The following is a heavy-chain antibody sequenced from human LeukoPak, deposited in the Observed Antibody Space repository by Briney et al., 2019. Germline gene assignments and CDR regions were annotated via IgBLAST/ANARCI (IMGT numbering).Heavy chain of an antibody. CDR3: ARYGYDSSGYTSNGFAP. D-gene: IGHD3-22*01. J-gene: IGHJ5*02. V-gene: IGHV1-69*13. CDR2: IIPIFGRA. CDR1: GGTFSSYA. Sequence: ASVKVSCKASGGTFSSYAISWVRQAPGQGLEWMGVIIPIFGRANYAQKFQGRVTITADESTSTAYMELSSLRSEDTAVYYCARYGYDSSGYTSNGFAPWGQGTLVTVSS.